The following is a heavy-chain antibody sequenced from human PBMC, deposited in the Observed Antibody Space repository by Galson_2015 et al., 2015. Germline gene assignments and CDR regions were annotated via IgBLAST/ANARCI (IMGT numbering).Heavy chain of an antibody. CDR3: ARDYYDSSGYYRSGSPFDY. J-gene: IGHJ4*02. V-gene: IGHV3-30-3*01. CDR1: GFTFSSYA. Sequence: SLRLSCAAFGFTFSSYAMHWVRQAPGKGLEWVAVISYDGSDNYYADSVKGRFTISRDNSKNTLYLQMNSLRAEDTAVYYCARDYYDSSGYYRSGSPFDYWGQGTLVTVSS. CDR2: ISYDGSDN. D-gene: IGHD3-22*01.